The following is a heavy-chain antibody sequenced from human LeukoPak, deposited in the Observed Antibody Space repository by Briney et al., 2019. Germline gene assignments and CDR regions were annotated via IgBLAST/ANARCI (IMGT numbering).Heavy chain of an antibody. CDR3: ARVSTTVTTYWFDP. V-gene: IGHV3-7*02. J-gene: IGHJ5*02. CDR1: EFTFTTYW. Sequence: GGSLRLSCVASEFTFTTYWMTWVRQAPGKGLEWVANIKEDGSEKYYMDSVKGRFTISRDNAKNSLYLQMNSLRAEDTAVYYCARVSTTVTTYWFDPWGQGTLVTVSS. D-gene: IGHD4-17*01. CDR2: IKEDGSEK.